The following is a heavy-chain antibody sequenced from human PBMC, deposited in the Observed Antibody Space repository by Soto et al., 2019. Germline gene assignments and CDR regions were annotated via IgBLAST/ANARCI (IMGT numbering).Heavy chain of an antibody. V-gene: IGHV1-3*01. D-gene: IGHD4-17*01. CDR2: INAGNGNT. J-gene: IGHJ5*02. Sequence: QVQLVQSGAEVKKPGASVKVSCKASGYTFTSYAMHCVRQAPGQRLEWMGWINAGNGNTKYSQKFQGRVTITRDTSASTAYMELGSLRSEDTAVYYCARDPLTMVKVLDPWGQGTLVTVSS. CDR3: ARDPLTMVKVLDP. CDR1: GYTFTSYA.